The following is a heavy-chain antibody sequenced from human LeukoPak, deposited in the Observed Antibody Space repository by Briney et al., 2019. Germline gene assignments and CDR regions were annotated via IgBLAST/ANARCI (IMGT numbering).Heavy chain of an antibody. CDR3: ARSPRGNYYGSGSYSAIYYYYGMDV. CDR2: IIPIFGTA. D-gene: IGHD3-10*01. Sequence: SVKVSCRASGGTFSSYAISWVRQAPGQGLEWMGGIIPIFGTANYAQKFQGRVTITADESTSTAYMEPSSLRSEDTAVYYCARSPRGNYYGSGSYSAIYYYYGMDVWGKGTTVTVSS. V-gene: IGHV1-69*13. J-gene: IGHJ6*04. CDR1: GGTFSSYA.